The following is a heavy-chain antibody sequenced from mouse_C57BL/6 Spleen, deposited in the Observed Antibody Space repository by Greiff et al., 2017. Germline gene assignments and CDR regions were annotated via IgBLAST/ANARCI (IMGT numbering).Heavy chain of an antibody. V-gene: IGHV1-26*01. D-gene: IGHD1-1*01. Sequence: VQLQQSGPELVKPGASVKISCKASGYTFTDYYMNWVKQSHGKSLEWIGDINPNNGGTSYNQKFKGKATLTVDKSSSTAYMELRSLTSEDSAVYYCAREVYYYGSSSFMDYWGQGTSVTVSS. J-gene: IGHJ4*01. CDR1: GYTFTDYY. CDR3: AREVYYYGSSSFMDY. CDR2: INPNNGGT.